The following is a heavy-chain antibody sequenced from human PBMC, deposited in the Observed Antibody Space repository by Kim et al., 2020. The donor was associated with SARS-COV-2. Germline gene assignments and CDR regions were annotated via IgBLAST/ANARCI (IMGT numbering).Heavy chain of an antibody. V-gene: IGHV1-69*01. J-gene: IGHJ4*02. D-gene: IGHD3-10*01. Sequence: ANYAQKFQGRVTITADESTSTAYMELSSLRSEDTAVYYCAGYHGSGSYDDWGQGTLVTVSS. CDR2: A. CDR3: AGYHGSGSYDD.